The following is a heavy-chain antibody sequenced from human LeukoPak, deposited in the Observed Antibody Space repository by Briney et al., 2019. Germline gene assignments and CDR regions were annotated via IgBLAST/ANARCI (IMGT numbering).Heavy chain of an antibody. V-gene: IGHV4-39*01. Sequence: SETLSLTCSVSGDSINSSPYYWGWIRQPPGKGMEWLGSFHHSGHTYYNPSLNSRLTISVDTSKNRLSLNLKSVTATDTAVYYCARLGFTMILVATTWGQGTLVTVSS. J-gene: IGHJ4*02. CDR2: FHHSGHT. CDR3: ARLGFTMILVATT. D-gene: IGHD3-22*01. CDR1: GDSINSSPYY.